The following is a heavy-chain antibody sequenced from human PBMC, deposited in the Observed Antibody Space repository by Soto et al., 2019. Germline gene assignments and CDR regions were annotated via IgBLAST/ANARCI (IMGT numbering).Heavy chain of an antibody. CDR1: GCKCGDYS. J-gene: IGHJ4*02. CDR3: ARDRRRWNFDY. Sequence: GGPQRLCNTAAGCKCGDYSVNWVRKAPGKGLEWVSYISSSSSTIYYADSVKGRFTISRDNAKNSLYLQMNSLRAEDTAVYYCARDRRRWNFDYWGQGTLVTVSS. CDR2: ISSSSSTI. V-gene: IGHV3-48*01.